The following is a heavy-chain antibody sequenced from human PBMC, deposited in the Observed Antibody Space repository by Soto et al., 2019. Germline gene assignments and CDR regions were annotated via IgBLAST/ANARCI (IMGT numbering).Heavy chain of an antibody. Sequence: SETLSLTCAVYGGSFSGYYWSWIRQPPGKGLEWIGEINHSGSTNYNPSLKSRVTISVETSKNQFSLKLSSVTAADTAVYYCARSVGIHDYIWGSYRPYYMDVWGKGTTVTVSS. CDR3: ARSVGIHDYIWGSYRPYYMDV. CDR1: GGSFSGYY. J-gene: IGHJ6*03. CDR2: INHSGST. V-gene: IGHV4-34*01. D-gene: IGHD3-16*02.